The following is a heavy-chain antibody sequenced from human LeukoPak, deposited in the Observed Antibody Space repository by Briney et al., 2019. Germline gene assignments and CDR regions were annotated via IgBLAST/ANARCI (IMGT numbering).Heavy chain of an antibody. CDR2: INPNSGGT. J-gene: IGHJ6*02. CDR1: GYTFTGYY. V-gene: IGHV1-2*02. D-gene: IGHD3-10*01. CDR3: ASSNYYYGSGSYYKQYGMDV. Sequence: GASVKVSCKASGYTFTGYYMHWVRQAPGQGLEWMGWINPNSGGTNYAQKFQGRVTMTRDTSISTAYMELSRLRSDDTAVYYCASSNYYYGSGSYYKQYGMDVWGRGTTVTVSS.